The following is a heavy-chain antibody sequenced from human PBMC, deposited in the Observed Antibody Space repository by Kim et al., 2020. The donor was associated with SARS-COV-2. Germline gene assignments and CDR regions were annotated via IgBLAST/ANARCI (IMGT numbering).Heavy chain of an antibody. CDR3: ARDGGFPNHHWYFDL. D-gene: IGHD3-16*01. Sequence: GGSLRLSCAASGCNFRNYFMNWVRQAPGKGPVWISRITDTGRTQSYADSVKGRFTTSRDNTKNTLDLEMTSLRAEDTAIYYCARDGGFPNHHWYFDLWGRGHLVTVSS. J-gene: IGHJ2*01. CDR2: ITDTGRTQ. CDR1: GCNFRNYF. V-gene: IGHV3-74*01.